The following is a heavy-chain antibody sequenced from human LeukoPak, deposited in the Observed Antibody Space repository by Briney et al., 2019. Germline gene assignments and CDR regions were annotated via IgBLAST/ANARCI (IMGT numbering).Heavy chain of an antibody. CDR1: GYTFTSYA. D-gene: IGHD5-18*01. Sequence: ASVKVSCKASGYTFTSYAMNWVRQAPGQGLEWIGWINTNTGNPTYAQGFTGRFVFSLDTSVSTAYLQISSLKAEDTAVYYCARIQLWSTPPGPVDYWGQGTLVTVSS. V-gene: IGHV7-4-1*02. J-gene: IGHJ4*02. CDR2: INTNTGNP. CDR3: ARIQLWSTPPGPVDY.